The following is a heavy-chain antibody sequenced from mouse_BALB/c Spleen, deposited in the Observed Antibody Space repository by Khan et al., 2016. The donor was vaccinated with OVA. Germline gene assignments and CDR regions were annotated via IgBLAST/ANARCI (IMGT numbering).Heavy chain of an antibody. CDR3: VRELHLGGFAY. CDR1: GFSLTGNG. D-gene: IGHD3-3*01. J-gene: IGHJ3*01. V-gene: IGHV2-6-7*01. CDR2: IWSDGST. Sequence: QVQLKQSGPGLVAPSQSLSITCTVSGFSLTGNGVNWVRQPPGKGLEWLGMIWSDGSTDNNSALKSRMSIRKDNSKSNVSLKMNNLQTDDTARYYCVRELHLGGFAYWGQGTLVTVSA.